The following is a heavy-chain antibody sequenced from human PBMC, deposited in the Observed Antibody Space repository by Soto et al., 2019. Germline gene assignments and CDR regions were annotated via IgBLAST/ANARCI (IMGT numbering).Heavy chain of an antibody. Sequence: SLRLSCAASGFPFSSYGMHWVRQAPGKGLEWVAVISYDGSNKYYADSVKGRLTISRDNSKNTQYLQMNSLIAEDTAVYYCAKGYCSSTSCPFYYYYYMDVWGKGTTVTVSS. J-gene: IGHJ6*03. CDR1: GFPFSSYG. V-gene: IGHV3-30*18. CDR3: AKGYCSSTSCPFYYYYYMDV. D-gene: IGHD2-2*01. CDR2: ISYDGSNK.